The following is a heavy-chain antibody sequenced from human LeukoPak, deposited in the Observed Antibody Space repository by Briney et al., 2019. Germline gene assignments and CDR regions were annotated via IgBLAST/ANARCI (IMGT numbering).Heavy chain of an antibody. V-gene: IGHV1-3*01. CDR3: ARGRWFATKVGYYSDY. CDR2: INAGNADI. Sequence: ASVKVSCKASGYTFTNYAVQWVRQAPGQRLEWLGWINAGNADIRYSQKFQGRVTITRDTSASTAYMELSSLRSEDTAVYYCARGRWFATKVGYYSDYWGQGTLVTVSS. CDR1: GYTFTNYA. D-gene: IGHD3-10*01. J-gene: IGHJ4*02.